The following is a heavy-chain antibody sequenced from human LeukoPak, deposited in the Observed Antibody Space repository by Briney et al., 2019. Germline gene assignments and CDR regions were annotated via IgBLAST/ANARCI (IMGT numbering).Heavy chain of an antibody. CDR1: GYTFTSYD. V-gene: IGHV1-8*01. CDR2: MNPNSGNT. Sequence: ASVKVSCKASGYTFTSYDINWVRQATGQGLEWMGWMNPNSGNTGYAQKFQGRVTMTRNTSISTAYMELSSLRSEDTAVYYCARVDSPDWFHTLTYYYGMDVWGQGTRSPSP. D-gene: IGHD3-9*01. CDR3: ARVDSPDWFHTLTYYYGMDV. J-gene: IGHJ6*02.